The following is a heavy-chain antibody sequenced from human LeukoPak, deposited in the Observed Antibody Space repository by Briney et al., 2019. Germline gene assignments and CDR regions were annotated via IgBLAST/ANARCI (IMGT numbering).Heavy chain of an antibody. Sequence: ASVKVSCEASGYTFTGYYMHWVRQAPGQGLEWLGWINPNSGGTNYAQKFQGRVTMTRDTSISTAYMELSRLRSDDTAVYYCAREVITFGGVIVIYFDYWGQGTLVTVSS. J-gene: IGHJ4*02. CDR2: INPNSGGT. CDR1: GYTFTGYY. D-gene: IGHD3-16*02. CDR3: AREVITFGGVIVIYFDY. V-gene: IGHV1-2*02.